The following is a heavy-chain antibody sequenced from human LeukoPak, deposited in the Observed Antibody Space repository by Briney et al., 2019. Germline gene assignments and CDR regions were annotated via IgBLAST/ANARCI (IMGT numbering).Heavy chain of an antibody. Sequence: GGSLRLSCAASGFTFSTFAMIWVRQPPGKGLEWVSSIFPSGGEIHYADSVKGRFTISRDNSKKTLYLQMNSLRPEDTAVYYCAKEWSYSTGIYYFDYWGQGILVTVSS. V-gene: IGHV3-23*01. CDR2: IFPSGGEI. CDR3: AKEWSYSTGIYYFDY. J-gene: IGHJ4*02. CDR1: GFTFSTFA. D-gene: IGHD2-8*02.